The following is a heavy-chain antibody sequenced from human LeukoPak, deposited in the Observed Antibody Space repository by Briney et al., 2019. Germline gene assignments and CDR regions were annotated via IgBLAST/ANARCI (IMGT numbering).Heavy chain of an antibody. J-gene: IGHJ4*02. V-gene: IGHV3-21*01. CDR3: ARDGRFLEWLLSYFDY. CDR2: ISSSSSYI. D-gene: IGHD3-3*01. CDR1: GFTFSSYS. Sequence: AGGSLRLSCAASGFTFSSYSMNWVRQAPGKGLEWVSSISSSSSYIYYADSVKGRFTISRDNAKNSLYLQMNSLRAEDTAVYYCARDGRFLEWLLSYFDYWGQGTLVTVSS.